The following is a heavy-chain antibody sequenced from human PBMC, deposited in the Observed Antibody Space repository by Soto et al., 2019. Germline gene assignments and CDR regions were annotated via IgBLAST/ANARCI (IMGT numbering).Heavy chain of an antibody. D-gene: IGHD3-22*01. V-gene: IGHV1-18*01. CDR1: GYTFTSYG. Sequence: QVQLVQSGAEVKKPGASVKVSCKASGYTFTSYGISWVRQAPGQGLEWMGWISAYNGNTNYAQKLQGRVTMTTDTSTSTAYMELRSLRSDDTAVYYCASSYYYDSSGYYDYYYYYGMDVWGQGTTVTVSS. CDR3: ASSYYYDSSGYYDYYYYYGMDV. CDR2: ISAYNGNT. J-gene: IGHJ6*02.